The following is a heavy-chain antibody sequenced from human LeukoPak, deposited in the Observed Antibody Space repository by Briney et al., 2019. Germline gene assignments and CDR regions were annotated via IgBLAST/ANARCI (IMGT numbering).Heavy chain of an antibody. CDR3: ARAEGYGAIDY. CDR1: GFTFSHYT. CDR2: ISGGSTYI. V-gene: IGHV3-21*01. J-gene: IGHJ4*01. D-gene: IGHD5-12*01. Sequence: GGSLRLSCAASGFTFSHYTMNWIRQAPGKGLEWVASISGGSTYISYSPSVGGRVYPGSRGGRRFTVSRDDAKNSLYLEMNSLRAEDTALYYCARAEGYGAIDYWGQGTLVTVSS.